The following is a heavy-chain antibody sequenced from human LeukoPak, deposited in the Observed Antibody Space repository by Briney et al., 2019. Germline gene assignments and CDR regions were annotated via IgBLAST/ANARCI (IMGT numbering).Heavy chain of an antibody. CDR2: IIPIFGTA. CDR1: GGTFRSYA. D-gene: IGHD1-14*01. J-gene: IGHJ3*02. Sequence: GSSVKVSCKASGGTFRSYAISWVRQAPGQGLEWMGEIIPIFGTANYAQKFQGRVTITADESTSTAYMELSSLRSEDTAVYYCARVPEPDDAFDIWGQGTMVTVSS. V-gene: IGHV1-69*01. CDR3: ARVPEPDDAFDI.